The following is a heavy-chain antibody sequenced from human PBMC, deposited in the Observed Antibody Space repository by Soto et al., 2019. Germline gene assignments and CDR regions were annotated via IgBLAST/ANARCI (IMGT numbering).Heavy chain of an antibody. CDR2: IYHTGNP. J-gene: IGHJ6*02. V-gene: IGHV4-30-4*01. CDR1: GGSVNTGDNY. CDR3: AREPLDGMDV. Sequence: HVQLHQSGPRLVKPSQTLSLECSVIGGSVNTGDNYWSWVRQSPGRGLGWIGYIYHTGNPFYNPTLENRVTMSVDASKNQFSLTLTSVTAADTAVYFCAREPLDGMDVWGQGTNVTVSS.